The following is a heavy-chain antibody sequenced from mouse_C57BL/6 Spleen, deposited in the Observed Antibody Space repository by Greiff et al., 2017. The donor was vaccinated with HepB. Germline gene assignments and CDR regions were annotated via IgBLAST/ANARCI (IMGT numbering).Heavy chain of an antibody. J-gene: IGHJ1*03. CDR1: GYTFTSYW. D-gene: IGHD1-1*01. CDR3: ANYYGSSYGYFDV. V-gene: IGHV1-52*01. CDR2: IDPSDSET. Sequence: QVQLQQPGAELVRPGSSVKLSCKASGYTFTSYWMHWVKQRPIQGLEWIGNIDPSDSETHYNQKFKDKATLTVDKSSSTAYMQLSSLTSEDSAVYYCANYYGSSYGYFDVWDTGTTVTVSS.